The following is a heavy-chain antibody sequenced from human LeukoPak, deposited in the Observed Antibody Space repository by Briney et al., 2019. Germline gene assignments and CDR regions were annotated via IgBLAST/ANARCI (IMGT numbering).Heavy chain of an antibody. CDR3: ARDWYCSSSICYTDRNWFDP. V-gene: IGHV3-11*05. CDR1: GFSFSDYY. CDR2: ISTTSSYT. Sequence: GGSLRLSCAASGFSFSDYYMSWIRQAPGKGLEWVSYISTTSSYTDYADSVWGRFTISRDNAKNLLYLQMNSLRPEDTAVYYCARDWYCSSSICYTDRNWFDPWGQGTLVTVSS. J-gene: IGHJ5*02. D-gene: IGHD2-2*02.